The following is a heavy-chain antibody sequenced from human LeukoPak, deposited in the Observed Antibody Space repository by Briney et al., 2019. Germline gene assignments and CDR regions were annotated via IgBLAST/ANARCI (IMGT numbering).Heavy chain of an antibody. Sequence: KPSETLSLTCTVSGGSISSYYWSWIRQPAGKRLEWIGRIYTSGSTNYNPSLKSRVTMSVDTSKNQFSLKLSSVTAADTAVYYCARDGGIDLLQGGRTPNGWFDPWGQGTLGTVSS. V-gene: IGHV4-4*07. D-gene: IGHD3-10*01. CDR1: GGSISSYY. CDR2: IYTSGST. CDR3: ARDGGIDLLQGGRTPNGWFDP. J-gene: IGHJ5*02.